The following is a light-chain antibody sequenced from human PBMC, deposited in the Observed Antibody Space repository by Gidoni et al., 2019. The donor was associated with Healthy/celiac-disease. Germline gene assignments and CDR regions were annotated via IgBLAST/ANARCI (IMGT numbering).Light chain of an antibody. CDR1: QSISSY. CDR3: QQSYSTMWT. Sequence: DIHMTQSPSSLSASVGDRVTITCRASQSISSYLNLYQQKPGKAPKLLIYAASSLQSGVPSRFSGSGAGTDFTLTISSLQPEDFATYFCQQSYSTMWTFGQGTKVEIK. CDR2: AAS. V-gene: IGKV1-39*01. J-gene: IGKJ1*01.